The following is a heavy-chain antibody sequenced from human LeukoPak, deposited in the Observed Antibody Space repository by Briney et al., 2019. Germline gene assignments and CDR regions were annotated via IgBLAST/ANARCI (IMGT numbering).Heavy chain of an antibody. D-gene: IGHD3-16*02. CDR1: GGSIRNYY. V-gene: IGHV4-59*01. CDR3: ARQVITFGGVIVPFWFDP. CDR2: IYYSGST. Sequence: SETLSLTCTVSGGSIRNYYWSWIRQPPGKGLEWIGYIYYSGSTNYNPSLKSRVTISVDTSKNQFSLKLSSVTAADTAVYYCARQVITFGGVIVPFWFDPWGQGTLVTVSS. J-gene: IGHJ5*02.